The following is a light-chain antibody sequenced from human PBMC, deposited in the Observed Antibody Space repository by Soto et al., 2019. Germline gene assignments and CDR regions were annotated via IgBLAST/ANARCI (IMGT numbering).Light chain of an antibody. Sequence: QSALTQPASASGSPGQSITISCIGTSSDVGSYNLVSWYQQHPGTAPKVLIYEVSERPSGVSNRFSGSKSGNTASLTISGLQAEDEAEYYCCSYAGSRTHVLFGGGTQLTVL. V-gene: IGLV2-23*02. J-gene: IGLJ2*01. CDR2: EVS. CDR3: CSYAGSRTHVL. CDR1: SSDVGSYNL.